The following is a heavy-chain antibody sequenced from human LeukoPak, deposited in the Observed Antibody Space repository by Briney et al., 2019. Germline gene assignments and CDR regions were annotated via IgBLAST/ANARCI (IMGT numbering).Heavy chain of an antibody. CDR1: GFTFSSYD. J-gene: IGHJ4*02. Sequence: GGSLRLSCAASGFTFSSYDMHWVRQATGKGLEWVSAIGTAGDTYYPGSVKGRSTISRENAKNSLYLQMNSLRAGDTAVYYCASSKVGAAAGPQFDYWGQGTLVTVSS. CDR3: ASSKVGAAAGPQFDY. CDR2: IGTAGDT. D-gene: IGHD6-13*01. V-gene: IGHV3-13*01.